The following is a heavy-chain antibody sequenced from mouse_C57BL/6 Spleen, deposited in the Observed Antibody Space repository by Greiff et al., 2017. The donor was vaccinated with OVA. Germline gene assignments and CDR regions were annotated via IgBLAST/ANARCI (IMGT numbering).Heavy chain of an antibody. V-gene: IGHV5-16*01. CDR3: ASFSTARYFDV. CDR1: GFTFSDYY. Sequence: EVKLVESEGGLVQPGSSMKLSCTASGFTFSDYYMAWVRQVPEKGLEWVANINYDGSSTYYLDSLKSRFIISRDNAKNILYLQMSSLKSEDTATYYCASFSTARYFDVWGTGTTVTVSS. CDR2: INYDGSST. D-gene: IGHD1-2*01. J-gene: IGHJ1*03.